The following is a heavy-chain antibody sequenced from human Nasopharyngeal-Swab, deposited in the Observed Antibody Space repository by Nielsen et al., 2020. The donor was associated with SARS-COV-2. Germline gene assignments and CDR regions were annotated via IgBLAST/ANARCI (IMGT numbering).Heavy chain of an antibody. CDR1: GFTFDDYA. J-gene: IGHJ4*02. Sequence: GGSLRLSCAPSGFTFDDYAMYWVRHAPGKGLEWVSGISGNSVSIGYSDSVTGRFITSRDNAKNSLYLQMNSLRVEDTALSYCAKDKGAGSFDYWGQGTLVTVSS. CDR3: AKDKGAGSFDY. D-gene: IGHD6-13*01. V-gene: IGHV3-9*01. CDR2: ISGNSVSI.